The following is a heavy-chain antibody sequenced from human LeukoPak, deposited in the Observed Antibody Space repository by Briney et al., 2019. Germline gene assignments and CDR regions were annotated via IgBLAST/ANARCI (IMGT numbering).Heavy chain of an antibody. D-gene: IGHD5-12*01. CDR1: GDTFSSYA. V-gene: IGHV1-69*13. CDR3: ARGVTAMVATFDY. Sequence: ASVKVSCKASGDTFSSYAISWVRQAPGQGLEWMGGIIPIFGTANFAQKFRGRVTITADESTSTAYMELSSLRSEDTAVYYCARGVTAMVATFDYWGQGTLVIVSS. J-gene: IGHJ4*02. CDR2: IIPIFGTA.